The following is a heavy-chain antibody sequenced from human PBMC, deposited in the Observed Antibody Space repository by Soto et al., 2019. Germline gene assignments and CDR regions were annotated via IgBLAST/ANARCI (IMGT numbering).Heavy chain of an antibody. D-gene: IGHD3-10*01. V-gene: IGHV4-31*03. CDR1: GGSISSGGYY. CDR3: ASGSRRRGAY. Sequence: QVQLQESGPGLVKPSQTLSLTCTVSGGSISSGGYYWSWIRQHPGKGLEWIGYIYYSGSTYYNPSLKSRVTFSVDTSKHQFSLKLSAVPAADTAVYYCASGSRRRGAYWGQGTLVTVSS. CDR2: IYYSGST. J-gene: IGHJ4*02.